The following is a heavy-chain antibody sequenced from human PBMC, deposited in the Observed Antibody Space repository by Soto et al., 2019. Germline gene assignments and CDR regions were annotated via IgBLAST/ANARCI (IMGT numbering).Heavy chain of an antibody. Sequence: SETLSLTCTVSGGSISSGGYYWSWIRHHPGKGLEWIGYIYYSGSTYYNPSLKSRVTISVDTSKNQFSLKLSSVTAADTAVYYCARDREFPSYYDSSGYYYGDYYYGMDVWGQGTTVTVSS. D-gene: IGHD3-22*01. CDR2: IYYSGST. V-gene: IGHV4-31*03. J-gene: IGHJ6*02. CDR3: ARDREFPSYYDSSGYYYGDYYYGMDV. CDR1: GGSISSGGYY.